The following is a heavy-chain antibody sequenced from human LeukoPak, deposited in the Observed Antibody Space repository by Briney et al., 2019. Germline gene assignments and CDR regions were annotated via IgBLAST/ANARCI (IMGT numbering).Heavy chain of an antibody. J-gene: IGHJ4*02. V-gene: IGHV3-23*01. CDR3: AKPLSGSYYNAGWYFDY. CDR2: ITGSGTNT. Sequence: GGSLRLSCAASGFTFNIYAMSLVRQAPGKGLEWVSAITGSGTNTYFADSVKGRFTISRDNSKNTLYLQMNSLRAEDTALYYCAKPLSGSYYNAGWYFDYWGQGTLVTVSS. CDR1: GFTFNIYA. D-gene: IGHD3-10*01.